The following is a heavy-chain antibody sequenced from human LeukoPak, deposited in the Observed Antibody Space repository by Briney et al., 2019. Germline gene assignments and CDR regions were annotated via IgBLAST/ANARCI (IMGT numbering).Heavy chain of an antibody. CDR2: INHSGST. J-gene: IGHJ5*02. D-gene: IGHD1-26*01. CDR3: ARAVVGATTNWFDP. Sequence: SETLSLTCAVYGGSFSGYYWSWIRQPPGKGLEWIGEINHSGSTNYNPSLKSRVTISVDTSKNQFSLKLSSVTAADTAVYYCARAVVGATTNWFDPWGQGTLVTVSS. CDR1: GGSFSGYY. V-gene: IGHV4-34*01.